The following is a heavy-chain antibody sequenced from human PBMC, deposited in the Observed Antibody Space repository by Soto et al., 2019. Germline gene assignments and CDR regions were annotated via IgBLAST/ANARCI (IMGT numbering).Heavy chain of an antibody. D-gene: IGHD3-16*01. J-gene: IGHJ4*02. Sequence: SETLSLTCAVSGVSITTNGYSWSWIRQPPGKGLEWIGYIYPSGTIFYNPSLNSRVTISADTSNNQFSLKLTSVTAADTAVYFCATYTAFAKYYFDYWGRGTLVIVSS. CDR1: GVSITTNGYS. V-gene: IGHV4-30-2*01. CDR3: ATYTAFAKYYFDY. CDR2: IYPSGTI.